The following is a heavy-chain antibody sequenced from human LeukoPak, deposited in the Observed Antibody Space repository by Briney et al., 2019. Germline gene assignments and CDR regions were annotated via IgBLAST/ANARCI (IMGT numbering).Heavy chain of an antibody. CDR3: AKGLERESRLDS. D-gene: IGHD1-1*01. CDR1: GFTFSSYG. J-gene: IGHJ4*02. CDR2: IKQDGSEK. V-gene: IGHV3-7*03. Sequence: GGTLRLSCAASGFTFSSYGMSWVRQAPGKGLEWVANIKQDGSEKYYVDSVKGRFTISRDNAKNSLYLQVNSLRAEDTALYYCAKGLERESRLDSWGQGTLVTVSS.